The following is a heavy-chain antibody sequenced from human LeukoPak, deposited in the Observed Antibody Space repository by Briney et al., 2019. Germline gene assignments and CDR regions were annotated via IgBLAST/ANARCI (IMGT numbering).Heavy chain of an antibody. J-gene: IGHJ4*02. D-gene: IGHD1-20*01. CDR1: GFTFSSYA. CDR3: ARAVGYNWNDEVPGY. CDR2: ISSTSTYI. V-gene: IGHV3-21*01. Sequence: GRSLRLSCAASGFTFSSYAMHWVRQAPGKGLDWVSSISSTSTYIYYADSVKGRFTISRDNTKNSLYLQMNSLRAEDTAVYYCARAVGYNWNDEVPGYWGQGTLVTVSS.